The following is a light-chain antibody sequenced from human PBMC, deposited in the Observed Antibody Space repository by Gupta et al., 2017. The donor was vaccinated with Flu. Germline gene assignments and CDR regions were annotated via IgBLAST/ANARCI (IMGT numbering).Light chain of an antibody. CDR2: HDS. CDR1: RIEDKS. J-gene: IGLJ1*01. V-gene: IGLV3-21*02. CDR3: QVWDSSSDYVV. Sequence: SYVLTQTPSVSVAPGQTARITCGGNRIEDKSVHWYQQKPGQAPVVVVHHDSDRPSGIPERFSGSNSGNTATLTISRSEVGDEADYFCQVWDSSSDYVVFGTGTRVTVL.